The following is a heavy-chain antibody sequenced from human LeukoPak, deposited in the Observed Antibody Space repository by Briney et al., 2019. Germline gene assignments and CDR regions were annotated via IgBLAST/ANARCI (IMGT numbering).Heavy chain of an antibody. V-gene: IGHV3-43D*03. CDR2: ISWDGGST. CDR1: RFTFDDYA. J-gene: IGHJ4*02. D-gene: IGHD3-9*01. CDR3: ARDNSLTFDY. Sequence: GGSLRLSCAASRFTFDDYAMHWVRQAPGKGLEWVSLISWDGGSTNYANSVKGRFTVSRDNSKNSLYLQMNSLRAEDTAVYYCARDNSLTFDYWGQGTLVTVSS.